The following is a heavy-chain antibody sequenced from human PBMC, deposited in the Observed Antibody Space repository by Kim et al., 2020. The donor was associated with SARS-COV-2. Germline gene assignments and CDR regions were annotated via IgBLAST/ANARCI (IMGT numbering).Heavy chain of an antibody. V-gene: IGHV3-23*01. J-gene: IGHJ3*02. CDR1: GFTFSSYA. CDR3: AKSITFGGVIENDGFDN. Sequence: GGSLRLSCAASGFTFSSYAMSWVRQAPGKGLEWVSAISGSGGSTYYADSVKGRFTISRDNSKNTLYLQMNSLRAEDTAVYYCAKSITFGGVIENDGFDNWGQGTMVTVSS. CDR2: ISGSGGST. D-gene: IGHD3-16*02.